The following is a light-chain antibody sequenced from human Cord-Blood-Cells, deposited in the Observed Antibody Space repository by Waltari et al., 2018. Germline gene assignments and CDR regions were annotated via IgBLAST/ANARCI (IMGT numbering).Light chain of an antibody. CDR3: QQYGSSPWT. J-gene: IGKJ1*01. Sequence: DIVLTQSPGNLPLFPGERATLSCRASQSVSSSYLAWCQQKPGQAPRLLIYGGSSRATGIPDMFSGSGSGTDFTLTISRLEPEDFSVYYCQQYGSSPWTFGQGTKVEIK. V-gene: IGKV3-20*01. CDR2: GGS. CDR1: QSVSSSY.